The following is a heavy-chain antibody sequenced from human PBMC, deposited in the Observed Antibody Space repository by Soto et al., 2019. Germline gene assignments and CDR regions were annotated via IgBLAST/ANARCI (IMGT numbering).Heavy chain of an antibody. CDR2: IWYDGSNK. J-gene: IGHJ3*02. D-gene: IGHD3-3*01. Sequence: GGSLRLSCAASGFTFSSYGMHWVRQAPGKGLEWVAVIWYDGSNKYYADSVKGRFTISRDNSKNTLYLQMNSLRAEDTAVYYCANAIIRVARDASDIPDQGTMVTVSS. V-gene: IGHV3-33*06. CDR3: ANAIIRVARDASDI. CDR1: GFTFSSYG.